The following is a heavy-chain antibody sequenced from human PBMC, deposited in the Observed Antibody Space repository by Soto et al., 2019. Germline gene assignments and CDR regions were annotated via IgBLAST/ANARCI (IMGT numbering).Heavy chain of an antibody. V-gene: IGHV3-33*01. CDR3: ARPLFNWNYRWYYYGMDV. CDR2: IWYDGSNK. J-gene: IGHJ6*02. Sequence: GGSLRLSCAASGFTFSSYGMPWVRKAPGKRLEWVAVIWYDGSNKYYADSVKGRFTISRDNSKNTLYLQMNSLRAEDTAVYYCARPLFNWNYRWYYYGMDVWGQGTTVTVSS. CDR1: GFTFSSYG. D-gene: IGHD1-7*01.